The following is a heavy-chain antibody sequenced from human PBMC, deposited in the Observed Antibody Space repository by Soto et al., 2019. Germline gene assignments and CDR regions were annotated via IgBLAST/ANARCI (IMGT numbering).Heavy chain of an antibody. CDR2: ISYDGSDK. CDR3: AKDPTRSGVTIFDY. D-gene: IGHD2-15*01. V-gene: IGHV3-30*18. Sequence: PGGSLRLSCAASGFNFSDYXXXWVRQAPGKGLEWVAVISYDGSDKYYADSVKGRFTISRDNSKNTLYLQMNSLRDEDTAVYYCAKDPTRSGVTIFDYWGQGTXVTVSS. J-gene: IGHJ4*02. CDR1: GFNFSDYX.